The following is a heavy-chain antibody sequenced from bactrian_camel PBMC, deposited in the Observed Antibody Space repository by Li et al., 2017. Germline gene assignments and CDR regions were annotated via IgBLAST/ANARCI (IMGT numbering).Heavy chain of an antibody. J-gene: IGHJ6*01. V-gene: IGHV3S55*01. CDR2: ISSDSNI. D-gene: IGHD1*01. CDR3: ARGDFGSAFGY. Sequence: HVQLVESGGGSVQAGGSLRLSCTSSGYTFTGYCMGWFRQVPGRDREGVATISSDSNIEYADSVKGRFTISQDKAKNTLFLEMNSLKPEDTAIYYCARGDFGSAFGYWGQGPRSPSP. CDR1: GYTFTGYC.